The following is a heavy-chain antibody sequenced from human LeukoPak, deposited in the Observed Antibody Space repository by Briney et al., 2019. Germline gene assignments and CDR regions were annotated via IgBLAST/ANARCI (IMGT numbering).Heavy chain of an antibody. V-gene: IGHV3-30*04. CDR1: GFSFSSYT. CDR2: ISYDGGNT. D-gene: IGHD3-22*01. CDR3: VRAYYDSSGYWFDP. J-gene: IGHJ5*02. Sequence: GSLRLSCAASGFSFSSYTMHWVRQAPGRGLEWVAVISYDGGNTYYADSVKGRFSISRDNSKNTVYLQMNSLRPEDTAVYYCVRAYYDSSGYWFDPWGQGTLVTVSS.